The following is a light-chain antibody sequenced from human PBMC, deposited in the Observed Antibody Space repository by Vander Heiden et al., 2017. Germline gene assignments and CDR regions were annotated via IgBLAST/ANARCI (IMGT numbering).Light chain of an antibody. CDR2: DAS. V-gene: IGKV3-11*01. J-gene: IGKJ4*01. Sequence: EIVLTQSPATLSWSPGQSATLSCRASPNVSYSLAWYQQKPGQPPRLLIFDASNRATGIPARFSGSGSGTDFTLTISSLQPEDVAVYYCQQRNNWPLTFGGGTKVEIK. CDR1: PNVSYS. CDR3: QQRNNWPLT.